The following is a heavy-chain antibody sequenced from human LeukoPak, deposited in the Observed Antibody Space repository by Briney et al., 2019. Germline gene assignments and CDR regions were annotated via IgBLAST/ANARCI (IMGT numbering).Heavy chain of an antibody. V-gene: IGHV3-30*18. CDR3: AKVISKGYYDSSGYFP. D-gene: IGHD3-22*01. J-gene: IGHJ5*02. CDR2: ISYDGSNK. Sequence: GGSLRLSCAASGFTFSSYGMHWVRQAPGKGLEWVAVISYDGSNKYYADSVKGRFTISRDNSKNTLYPQMNSLRAEDTAVYYCAKVISKGYYDSSGYFPWGQGTLVTVSS. CDR1: GFTFSSYG.